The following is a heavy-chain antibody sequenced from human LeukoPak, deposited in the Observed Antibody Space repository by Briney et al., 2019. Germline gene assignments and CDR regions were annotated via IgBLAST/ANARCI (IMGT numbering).Heavy chain of an antibody. CDR2: IYTSGST. D-gene: IGHD1-7*01. Sequence: SQTLSLTCTVSGGSISSYYWSWIRQPAGKGLEWIGRIYTSGSTNYNPSLKSRVTMSVDTSKNQFSLKLSSVTAADTAVYYCARDRRRWNYDREEDWFDPWGQGTLVTVSS. CDR1: GGSISSYY. V-gene: IGHV4-4*07. CDR3: ARDRRRWNYDREEDWFDP. J-gene: IGHJ5*02.